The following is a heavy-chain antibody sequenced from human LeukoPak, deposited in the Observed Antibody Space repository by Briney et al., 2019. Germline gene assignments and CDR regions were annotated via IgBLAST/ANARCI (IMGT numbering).Heavy chain of an antibody. J-gene: IGHJ3*01. CDR3: ARDRGWGAFNA. CDR2: IYFTGTT. D-gene: IGHD3-10*01. V-gene: IGHV4-4*07. CDR1: GDSISGGYY. Sequence: SETLSLTCTVAGDSISGGYYWDWIRQTAGKGLEWIGRIYFTGTTNYNPSLKSRVTMTVEPSKSQFSLKLTSVTAADTAVYYCARDRGWGAFNAWGQGTRVTVSP.